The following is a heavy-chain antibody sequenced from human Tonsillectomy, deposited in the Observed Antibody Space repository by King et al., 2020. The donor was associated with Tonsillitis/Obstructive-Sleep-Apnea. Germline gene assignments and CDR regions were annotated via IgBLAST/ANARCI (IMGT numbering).Heavy chain of an antibody. Sequence: VQLVESGAEVKKPGSSVKVSCKASGGTFSSYAISWVRQAPGQGLEWMGGIIPIFGTANYAQKIQGRVTITADESTSTAYKELRSLRSEDTAVYYCARDGLTLDYGEYYFDYWGQGTLVTVSS. CDR2: IIPIFGTA. CDR1: GGTFSSYA. CDR3: ARDGLTLDYGEYYFDY. J-gene: IGHJ4*02. V-gene: IGHV1-69*01. D-gene: IGHD4-17*01.